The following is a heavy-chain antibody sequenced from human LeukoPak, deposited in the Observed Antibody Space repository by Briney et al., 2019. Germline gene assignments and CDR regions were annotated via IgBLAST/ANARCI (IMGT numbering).Heavy chain of an antibody. CDR2: INPNSGGT. D-gene: IGHD2-2*01. J-gene: IGHJ6*02. V-gene: IGHV1-2*02. CDR1: GYTFTGYY. Sequence: ASVKVSCKASGYTFTGYYMHWVRQAPGQGLEWMGWINPNSGGTNYAQKFQGRVTMTRDTSISTAYMELSRLRSDDTAVYYCARDGGLVVVPAAMPDVWGQGTTVTVSS. CDR3: ARDGGLVVVPAAMPDV.